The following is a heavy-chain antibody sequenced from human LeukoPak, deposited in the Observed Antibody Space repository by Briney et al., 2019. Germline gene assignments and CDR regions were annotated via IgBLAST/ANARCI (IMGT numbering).Heavy chain of an antibody. V-gene: IGHV1-3*01. CDR1: GYTFTSYA. Sequence: ASVKVSCKASGYTFTSYAMHWVRQAPGQRLEWMGWINAGNGNTKYSQKFQGRVTITRDTSASTAYMELSSLRSEDTAVYYCARGASGTMVQGVYWFDPWGQGTLVTVSS. J-gene: IGHJ5*02. D-gene: IGHD3-10*01. CDR2: INAGNGNT. CDR3: ARGASGTMVQGVYWFDP.